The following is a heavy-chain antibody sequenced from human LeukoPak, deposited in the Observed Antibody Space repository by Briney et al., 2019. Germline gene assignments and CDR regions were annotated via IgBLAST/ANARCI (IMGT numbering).Heavy chain of an antibody. D-gene: IGHD5-18*01. V-gene: IGHV3-21*01. CDR3: ARDGTPIDTAMVTLDY. J-gene: IGHJ4*02. CDR1: GFSFRSYS. Sequence: GGSLRLSCAASGFSFRSYSMNWVRQAPGKGLEWVASINSSSSYISYADSVKGRFTISRDNAKNSLYLQMNSLRAEDTAVYYCARDGTPIDTAMVTLDYWGQGTLVTVSS. CDR2: INSSSSYI.